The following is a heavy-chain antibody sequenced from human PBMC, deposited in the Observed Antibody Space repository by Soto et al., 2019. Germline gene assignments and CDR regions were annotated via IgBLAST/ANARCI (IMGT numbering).Heavy chain of an antibody. D-gene: IGHD2-21*02. CDR2: ISYDGSNK. J-gene: IGHJ3*02. V-gene: IGHV3-30*18. CDR3: AKDWMYCGGDCYVSDAFDI. Sequence: VGSLRLSCAASGFTFSSYGMHWVRQAPGKGLEWVAVISYDGSNKYYADSVKGRFTISRDNSKNTLYLQMNSLRAEDTAVYYCAKDWMYCGGDCYVSDAFDIWGQGTMVTVSS. CDR1: GFTFSSYG.